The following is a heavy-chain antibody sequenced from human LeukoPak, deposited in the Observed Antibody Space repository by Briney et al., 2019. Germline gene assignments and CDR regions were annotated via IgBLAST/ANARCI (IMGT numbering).Heavy chain of an antibody. CDR3: AKDRSGSYYGGPFDY. V-gene: IGHV3-53*01. Sequence: GGSLRLSCAASGFTVSSNYMSWVRQDPGEGLEWVSVIYSGGSTYYADSVKGRFTISRDNSKSTLYLQMNNLRTEDTALYYCAKDRSGSYYGGPFDYWGQGTLVTVSS. D-gene: IGHD1-26*01. CDR1: GFTVSSNY. CDR2: IYSGGST. J-gene: IGHJ4*02.